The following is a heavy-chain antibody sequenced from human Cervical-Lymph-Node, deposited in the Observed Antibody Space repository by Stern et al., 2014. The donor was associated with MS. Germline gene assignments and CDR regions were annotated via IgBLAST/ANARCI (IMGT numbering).Heavy chain of an antibody. CDR3: AKGTARFGELGGAFAV. J-gene: IGHJ3*01. CDR1: RFTFSRHA. V-gene: IGHV3-30*18. Sequence: QVQLVQSGGGVVQPGRSLRLSCAASRFTFSRHAMHWVRRAPGQGLEWVAVISDDGSDKHYTNFVKGRFTISRDNSKNTLYMQMNSLSAEDTAVYYCAKGTARFGELGGAFAVWGQGTRVTVSS. CDR2: ISDDGSDK. D-gene: IGHD3-10*01.